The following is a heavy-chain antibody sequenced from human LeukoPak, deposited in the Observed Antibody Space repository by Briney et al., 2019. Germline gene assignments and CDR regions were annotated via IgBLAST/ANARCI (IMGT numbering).Heavy chain of an antibody. V-gene: IGHV1-2*02. CDR1: GYTFTGYY. CDR2: INPNSGGT. J-gene: IGHJ6*03. Sequence: ASVKVSCRASGYTFTGYYMHWVRQAPGQGLEWMGWINPNSGGTNYAQKFQGRVTMTRDTSISTAYMELSRLRSDDTAVYYCARDRGMAAAGLYYYYMDVWGKGTTVTISS. CDR3: ARDRGMAAAGLYYYYMDV. D-gene: IGHD6-13*01.